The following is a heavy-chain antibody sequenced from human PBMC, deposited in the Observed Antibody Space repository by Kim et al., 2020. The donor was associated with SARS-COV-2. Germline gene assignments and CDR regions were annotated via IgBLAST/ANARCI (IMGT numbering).Heavy chain of an antibody. CDR3: ARHGMPGYTTSWPLDS. V-gene: IGHV5-10-1*01. CDR1: GHSFTSYW. Sequence: GESLKISCKSSGHSFTSYWISWVRQMPGKGLEWMGRIDPTDSYTTYSPSFQGHVTISADKSISTAYLQWSSLKASDTAVYYCARHGMPGYTTSWPLDSWGQGTLVIVSS. D-gene: IGHD6-13*01. J-gene: IGHJ4*02. CDR2: IDPTDSYT.